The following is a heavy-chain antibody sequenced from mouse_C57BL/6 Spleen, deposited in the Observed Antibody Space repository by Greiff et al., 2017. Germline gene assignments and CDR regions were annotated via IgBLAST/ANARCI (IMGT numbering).Heavy chain of an antibody. Sequence: QVQLQQPVAELVRPGSSVKLSCKASGYTFTSSWMHWVKQRPIQGLEWIGNIDPADSETHYNQKFKDKATLTVDKSSSTAYMQLSSLTSEDSAVYYCDSKGETSLAYWGQGTTLTVSA. V-gene: IGHV1-52*01. D-gene: IGHD1-3*01. CDR1: GYTFTSSW. CDR3: DSKGETSLAY. CDR2: IDPADSET. J-gene: IGHJ2*01.